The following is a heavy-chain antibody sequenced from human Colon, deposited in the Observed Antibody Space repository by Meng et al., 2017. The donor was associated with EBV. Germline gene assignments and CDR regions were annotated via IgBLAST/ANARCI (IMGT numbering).Heavy chain of an antibody. CDR2: VSGYKSYN. Sequence: RVQTRAVGKKPGASLTAFCQASGYTFTHHGSSWVRQAPTKELEWIGCVSGYKSYNNYTRKLECRVIMTRHTSMNTDTLDLRGSISFDSAVYYYAGEPSCTSGRYAYFDLWGQGTLVTVSS. CDR3: AGEPSCTSGRYAYFDL. CDR1: GYTFTHHG. D-gene: IGHD6-19*01. V-gene: IGHV1-18*01. J-gene: IGHJ4*02.